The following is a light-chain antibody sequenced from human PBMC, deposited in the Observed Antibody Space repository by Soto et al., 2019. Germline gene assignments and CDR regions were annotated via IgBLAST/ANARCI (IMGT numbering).Light chain of an antibody. CDR1: SSDIGGYNY. CDR2: EVS. J-gene: IGLJ3*02. CDR3: LSYTSSSTWV. Sequence: QSVLTQPASVSGSPGQSITISCTGTSSDIGGYNYVSWYQQHPGKAPKPMIYEVSKRPSVVYDRFSGSRSGITASLTISGLQAEDESDYSCLSYTSSSTWVFGGGTKVTVL. V-gene: IGLV2-14*01.